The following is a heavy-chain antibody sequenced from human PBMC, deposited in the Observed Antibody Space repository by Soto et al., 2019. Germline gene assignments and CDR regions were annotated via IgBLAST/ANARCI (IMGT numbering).Heavy chain of an antibody. Sequence: GGSLRLSCAASGFTFSSYSMNWVRQAPGKGLEWVSYISSSSSTIYYADSVKGRFTISRDNAENSLYLHMNSLRDEDTAVYYCAREGTFFGVVISWGQGTLVTVSS. CDR2: ISSSSSTI. CDR1: GFTFSSYS. V-gene: IGHV3-48*02. CDR3: AREGTFFGVVIS. D-gene: IGHD3-3*01. J-gene: IGHJ4*02.